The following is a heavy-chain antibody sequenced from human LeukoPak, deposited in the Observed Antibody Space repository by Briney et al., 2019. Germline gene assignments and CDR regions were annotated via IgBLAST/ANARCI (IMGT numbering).Heavy chain of an antibody. CDR1: GGSISSHY. D-gene: IGHD7-27*01. CDR2: INYSGST. Sequence: KSSETLSLTCTVSGGSISSHYWSWIRQPPGKGLEWIGYINYSGSTNYNPSLKSRVTISVDTSKKLFSLKLTSVTAADTAVYYCARRGNWGFFDYWGQGTLVTVSS. CDR3: ARRGNWGFFDY. J-gene: IGHJ4*02. V-gene: IGHV4-59*11.